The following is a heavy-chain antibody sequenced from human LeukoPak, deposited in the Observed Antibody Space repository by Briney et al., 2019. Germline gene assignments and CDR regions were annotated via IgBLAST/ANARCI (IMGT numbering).Heavy chain of an antibody. CDR3: ARDRGSYYVDY. V-gene: IGHV4-59*01. Sequence: SETLSLTCTVSGGSISSYYWSWIRQPPGKGLEWIGYIYYSGSTNYNPSLKSRVTISVDTSKNQFSLKLSSVTAPDTAVYYCARDRGSYYVDYWGQGTLVTVSS. D-gene: IGHD1-26*01. J-gene: IGHJ4*02. CDR2: IYYSGST. CDR1: GGSISSYY.